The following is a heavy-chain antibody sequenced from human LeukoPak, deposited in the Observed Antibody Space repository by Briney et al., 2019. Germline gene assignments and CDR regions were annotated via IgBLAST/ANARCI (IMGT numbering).Heavy chain of an antibody. CDR3: ARDLGYGNLNWFDP. V-gene: IGHV1-2*02. Sequence: GASVKVSCKASGDTFTGYYMHWVRQAPGQGLEWMGWINPNSGGTNYAQKFQGRVTMTRDTSISTAYMELSRLRSDDTAVYYCARDLGYGNLNWFDPWGQGTLVTVSS. J-gene: IGHJ5*02. CDR1: GDTFTGYY. D-gene: IGHD5-18*01. CDR2: INPNSGGT.